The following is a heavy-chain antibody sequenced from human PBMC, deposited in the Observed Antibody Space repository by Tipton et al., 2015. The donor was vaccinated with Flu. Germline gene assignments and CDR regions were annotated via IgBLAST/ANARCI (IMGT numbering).Heavy chain of an antibody. CDR3: ARAMTSAAGYGMDV. CDR2: IYSGGGT. J-gene: IGHJ6*02. D-gene: IGHD6-13*01. V-gene: IGHV3-53*01. CDR1: GFTVSTNS. Sequence: GSLRLSCAAYGFTVSTNSMTWVRQAPGKGLEWVSLIYSGGGTFYADSVKGRFTASRDNSNNTVFLQMNNMRGEDTAVYYCARAMTSAAGYGMDVWGQGTTVTVSS.